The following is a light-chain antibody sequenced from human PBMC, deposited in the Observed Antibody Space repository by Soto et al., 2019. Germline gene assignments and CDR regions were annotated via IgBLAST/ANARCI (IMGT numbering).Light chain of an antibody. V-gene: IGKV3-20*01. CDR3: QQDGTSRWT. CDR1: QSVRSY. Sequence: DIGLTQYPGTLSLSPGAVATLSCRASQSVRSYLAWYQQKPGQAPRLLIYAASSRATGIPDRFSGSGSETDFTLTISRLEPEDFAVYYCQQDGTSRWTFGQGTKVDIK. J-gene: IGKJ1*01. CDR2: AAS.